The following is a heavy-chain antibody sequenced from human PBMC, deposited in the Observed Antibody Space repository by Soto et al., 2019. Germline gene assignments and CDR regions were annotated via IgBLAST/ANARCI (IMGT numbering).Heavy chain of an antibody. D-gene: IGHD2-21*02. J-gene: IGHJ6*02. CDR1: RFTFSTYW. V-gene: IGHV3-7*03. CDR2: IKQDGGEK. CDR3: ARVGMTANYYYYGMDV. Sequence: HPGGSLRLSCVASRFTFSTYWITWVRQAPGKGLEWVANIKQDGGEKYYVDSVKGRFTISRDNAKNSVYLQMNSLRAEDTAVYYCARVGMTANYYYYGMDVWGQGTTVTVSS.